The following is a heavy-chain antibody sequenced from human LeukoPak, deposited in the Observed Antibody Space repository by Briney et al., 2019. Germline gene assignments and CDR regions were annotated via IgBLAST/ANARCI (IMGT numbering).Heavy chain of an antibody. CDR2: IYYSGST. V-gene: IGHV4-59*01. CDR3: ARRGSGWYLDVDY. D-gene: IGHD6-19*01. CDR1: GGSISSYY. J-gene: IGHJ4*02. Sequence: PSETLSLTCTVSGGSISSYYWSWIRQPPGKGLEWIGYIYYSGSTNYNPSLKSRVTISVDTSKNQFSLKLSSVTAADTAVYYCARRGSGWYLDVDYWGQGTLVTVSS.